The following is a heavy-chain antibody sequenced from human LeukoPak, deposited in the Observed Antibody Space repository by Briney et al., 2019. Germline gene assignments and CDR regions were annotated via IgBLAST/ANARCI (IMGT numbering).Heavy chain of an antibody. CDR1: GFTFSSYA. D-gene: IGHD5-18*01. CDR3: ARRGYSYPFDY. V-gene: IGHV3-30*04. J-gene: IGHJ4*02. CDR2: ISYDGSNK. Sequence: GRSLRLSCAASGFTFSSYAMHWVRQAPGKGLEWVAVISYDGSNKYYADSVKGRFTISRDNSKNTLYLQMNSLRAEDTAAYYCARRGYSYPFDYWGQGTLVTVSS.